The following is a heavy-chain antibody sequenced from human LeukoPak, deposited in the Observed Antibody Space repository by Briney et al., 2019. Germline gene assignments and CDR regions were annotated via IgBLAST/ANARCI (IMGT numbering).Heavy chain of an antibody. V-gene: IGHV1-69*13. CDR1: GGTFSSYA. J-gene: IGHJ4*02. D-gene: IGHD3-22*01. CDR2: IIPIFGTA. CDR3: ETARGYDSSGYYSNPFDY. Sequence: EASVRVSCKASGGTFSSYAISWVRQAPGQGFEWMGGIIPIFGTANYAQKFQGRVTITADESTSTAYMELSSLRSEDTAVYYCETARGYDSSGYYSNPFDYWGQGTLVTVSS.